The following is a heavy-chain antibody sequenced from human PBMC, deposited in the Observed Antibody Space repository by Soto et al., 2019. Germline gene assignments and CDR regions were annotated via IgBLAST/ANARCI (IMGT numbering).Heavy chain of an antibody. Sequence: SDTLSLTCAVYCGSFTGYYWSWIRKPPWLGLEWIGEINHSGSTNYNPSLKSRVTISVDTSKNQFSLKLSSVTAADTAVYYCARGLSPGIRFLEWLLSDYYYYMDVWGQGTTVT. V-gene: IGHV4-34*01. D-gene: IGHD3-3*01. CDR3: ARGLSPGIRFLEWLLSDYYYYMDV. CDR1: CGSFTGYY. CDR2: INHSGST. J-gene: IGHJ6*03.